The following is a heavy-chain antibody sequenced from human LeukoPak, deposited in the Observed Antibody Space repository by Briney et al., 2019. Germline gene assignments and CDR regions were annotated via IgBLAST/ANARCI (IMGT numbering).Heavy chain of an antibody. D-gene: IGHD6-13*01. CDR2: INPNSGGT. J-gene: IGHJ5*02. V-gene: IGHV1-2*04. Sequence: ASVKVSCKASGYTFTGYYMHWVRQAPGQGLEWMGWINPNSGGTNYAQKFQGWVTMTRDTSISTAYMELSRLRSDDTAVYYCARVLPRRAAAGIGGTYNWFDPWGQGTLVTVSS. CDR1: GYTFTGYY. CDR3: ARVLPRRAAAGIGGTYNWFDP.